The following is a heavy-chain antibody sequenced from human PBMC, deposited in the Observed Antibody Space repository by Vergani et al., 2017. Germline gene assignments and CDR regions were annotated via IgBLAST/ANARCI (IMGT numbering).Heavy chain of an antibody. CDR2: IRGSGGST. CDR3: AKVPYSGWITAFDY. V-gene: IGHV3-23*01. D-gene: IGHD6-19*01. CDR1: GFTFTTYA. J-gene: IGHJ4*02. Sequence: EVQLLESGGGLVQPGGSLRLSCAASGFTFTTYALTWVRQAPGKGLEWVSAIRGSGGSTYYADSVKGRFTISRDNSKNTLYLQMNSLRAEDTAVYYCAKVPYSGWITAFDYWGQGTLVTVSS.